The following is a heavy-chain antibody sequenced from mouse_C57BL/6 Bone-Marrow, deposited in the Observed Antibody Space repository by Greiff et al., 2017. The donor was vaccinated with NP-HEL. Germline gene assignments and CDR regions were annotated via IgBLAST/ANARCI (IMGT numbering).Heavy chain of an antibody. V-gene: IGHV1-59*01. Sequence: QVQLQQPGAELVRPGTSVKLSCKASGYTFTSYWMHWVKQRPGQGLEWIGVIDPSDSYTNYNQKFKGKATLTVDKSSSTAYMQLSSLTSEDSAVYYCARDNYYFDYWGQGTTLTVSS. CDR1: GYTFTSYW. CDR3: ARDNYYFDY. J-gene: IGHJ2*01. D-gene: IGHD1-3*01. CDR2: IDPSDSYT.